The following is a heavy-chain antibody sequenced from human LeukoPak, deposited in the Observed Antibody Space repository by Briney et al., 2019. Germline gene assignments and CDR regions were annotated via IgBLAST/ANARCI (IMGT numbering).Heavy chain of an antibody. D-gene: IGHD5-18*01. CDR3: ARAITNYGYIFDY. CDR2: ISSSGDST. V-gene: IGHV3-23*01. Sequence: GGTLRLSCAASGFTFSSHGMSWLRQAPGKGLAWVSAISSSGDSTYYADSLKGRLTISRDNSKNTLYLQMISLRAADTAVYYCARAITNYGYIFDYWGQGTLVTVAS. CDR1: GFTFSSHG. J-gene: IGHJ4*02.